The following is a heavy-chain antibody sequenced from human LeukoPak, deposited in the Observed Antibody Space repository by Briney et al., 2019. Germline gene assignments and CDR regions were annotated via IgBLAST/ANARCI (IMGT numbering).Heavy chain of an antibody. J-gene: IGHJ4*02. CDR1: GFTFSSYA. V-gene: IGHV3-48*04. CDR2: ISSSGSTI. CDR3: AGGRPYSSSWYSDY. Sequence: GGSLRLSCAASGFTFSSYAMSWVRQAPGKGLEWVSYISSSGSTIYYADSVKGRFTISRDNAKNSLYLQMNSLRAEDTAVYYCAGGRPYSSSWYSDYWGQGTLVTVSS. D-gene: IGHD6-13*01.